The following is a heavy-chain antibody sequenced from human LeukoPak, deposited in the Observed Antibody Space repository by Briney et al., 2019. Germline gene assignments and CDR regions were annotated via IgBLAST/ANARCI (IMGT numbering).Heavy chain of an antibody. D-gene: IGHD2-2*01. CDR1: GGSISSSSYY. CDR2: IYYSGST. CDR3: ARETMPRWFDP. V-gene: IGHV4-39*07. Sequence: PSETLSLTCTVSGGSISSSSYYWGWIRQPPGKGLEWIGSIYYSGSTYYNPSLKSRVTISVDTSKNQFSLKLSSVTAADTAVYYCARETMPRWFDPWGQGTLVTVSS. J-gene: IGHJ5*02.